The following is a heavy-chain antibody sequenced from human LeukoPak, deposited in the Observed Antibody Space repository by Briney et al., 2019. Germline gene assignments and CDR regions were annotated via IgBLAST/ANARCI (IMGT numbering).Heavy chain of an antibody. CDR2: IRSGNSHT. D-gene: IGHD2-21*01. CDR3: ARDEGERYFDY. CDR1: GFTFSDYY. Sequence: GGSLRLSCAASGFTFSDYYMNWIRQAPGKGLEWISYIRSGNSHTHYADSVQGRFTISRDNAKNSLYLQMNSLRAEDTAVYYCARDEGERYFDYWGQGTLVTVSS. V-gene: IGHV3-11*06. J-gene: IGHJ4*02.